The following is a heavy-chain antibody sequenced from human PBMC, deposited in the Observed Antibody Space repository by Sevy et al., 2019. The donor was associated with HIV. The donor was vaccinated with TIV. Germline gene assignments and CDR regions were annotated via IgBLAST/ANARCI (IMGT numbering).Heavy chain of an antibody. CDR1: GYTFSSYG. V-gene: IGHV1-18*01. Sequence: ASVKVSCKASGYTFSSYGISWVRQAPGQGLEWMGWISDYNGYTNYAHKFQGRVTMSTETSTRTAYMELGSLRSDDTAVYFCAREGYYYRSGTYRPPNYYGMDVWGQGTTVTVSS. D-gene: IGHD3-10*01. CDR2: ISDYNGYT. J-gene: IGHJ6*02. CDR3: AREGYYYRSGTYRPPNYYGMDV.